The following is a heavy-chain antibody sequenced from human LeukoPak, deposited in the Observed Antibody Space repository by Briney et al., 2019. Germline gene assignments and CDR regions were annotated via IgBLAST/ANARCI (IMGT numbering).Heavy chain of an antibody. CDR1: GGSISSYY. CDR2: IYYSGST. V-gene: IGHV4-59*01. J-gene: IGHJ2*01. CDR3: ARGFQAVDTAMLPYWYFDL. Sequence: PSETLSLTCTVSGGSISSYYWSWIRQPPGKGLEWIGYIYYSGSTNYNPSLKSRVTISVDTSKNQFSLKLSSVTAADTAVYYCARGFQAVDTAMLPYWYFDLWGRGTLVTVSS. D-gene: IGHD5-18*01.